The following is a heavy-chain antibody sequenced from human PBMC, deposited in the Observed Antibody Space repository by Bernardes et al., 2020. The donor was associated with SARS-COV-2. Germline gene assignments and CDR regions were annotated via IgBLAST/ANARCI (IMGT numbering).Heavy chain of an antibody. CDR1: GGSISSYY. J-gene: IGHJ3*02. V-gene: IGHV4-59*01. CDR3: ARDQLAVSGTGAFDI. D-gene: IGHD6-19*01. CDR2: IYYSGST. Sequence: SETLSPTCTVSGGSISSYYWSWIRQPPGKGLEWIGYIYYSGSTNYNPSLKSRVTISVDTSKNQFSLKLSSVTAADTAVYYCARDQLAVSGTGAFDIWGQGTMVTVSS.